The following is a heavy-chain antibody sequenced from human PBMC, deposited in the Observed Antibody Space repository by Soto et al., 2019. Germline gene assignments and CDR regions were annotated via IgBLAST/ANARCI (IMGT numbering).Heavy chain of an antibody. V-gene: IGHV3-30*09. CDR1: GFTFSSYA. Sequence: QVQLVESGGGVVQPGRSLRLSCAASGFTFSSYAMHWVRQAPGKGLEWVAIISYDGFNKYYADSVKGRFAISRDNSKNTLYLQMNSLRTEDTAVYYCARTTEGWGYYYYAMDVWGQGTTVTVSS. D-gene: IGHD6-19*01. J-gene: IGHJ6*02. CDR2: ISYDGFNK. CDR3: ARTTEGWGYYYYAMDV.